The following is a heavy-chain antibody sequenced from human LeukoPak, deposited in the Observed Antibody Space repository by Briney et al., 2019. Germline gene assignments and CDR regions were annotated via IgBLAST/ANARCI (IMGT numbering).Heavy chain of an antibody. CDR2: INHSGST. J-gene: IGHJ4*02. V-gene: IGHV4-34*01. CDR1: GFPFSSYA. D-gene: IGHD6-6*01. Sequence: PGGSLRLPCVASGFPFSSYAMNWIRQPPGKGLEWIGEINHSGSTNYNPSLKSRVTISVDTSKNQFSLKLSSVTAADTAVYYCARLIGWGYSSSSYFDYWGQGTLVTVSS. CDR3: ARLIGWGYSSSSYFDY.